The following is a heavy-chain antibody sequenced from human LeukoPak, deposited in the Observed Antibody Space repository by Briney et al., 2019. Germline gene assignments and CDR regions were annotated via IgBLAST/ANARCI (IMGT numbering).Heavy chain of an antibody. CDR2: ISSRCSTI. D-gene: IGHD2-15*01. J-gene: IGHJ4*02. CDR1: GFTFSSYE. Sequence: GGSLRLFCAASGFTFSSYEMNWVSQAPGKGLEWVSYISSRCSTIYYAESVKGRFTISRDNAKNSLYLQMNSLRAEDTAVYYCAREESHCSGGSCYSRGFDYWGQGTLVTVS. V-gene: IGHV3-48*03. CDR3: AREESHCSGGSCYSRGFDY.